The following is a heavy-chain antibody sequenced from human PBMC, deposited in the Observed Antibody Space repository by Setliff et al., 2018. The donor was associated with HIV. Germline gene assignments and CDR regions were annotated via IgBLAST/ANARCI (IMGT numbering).Heavy chain of an antibody. V-gene: IGHV4-61*09. J-gene: IGHJ6*02. CDR1: GGSISSGSYY. CDR2: IYTSGST. D-gene: IGHD3-16*01. CDR3: ARGGRGGEGLLAYYYGMDV. Sequence: SETLSLTCTVSGGSISSGSYYWSWIRQPAGKGLEWIGHIYTSGSTNYNPSLKSRVTISVDTSKNQFSLKLSSVTAADTAVYYCARGGRGGEGLLAYYYGMDVWGQGTTVTVSS.